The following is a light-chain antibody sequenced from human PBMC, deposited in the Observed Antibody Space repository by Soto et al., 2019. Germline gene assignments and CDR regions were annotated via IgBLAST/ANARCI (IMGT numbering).Light chain of an antibody. CDR2: EVS. CDR3: SSYTSSSSLFV. V-gene: IGLV2-14*01. Sequence: QSVLTQPASVSGSPGQSITISCTGTSSDVGGYNRVSWYQQHPGKAPKLMIYEVSNRPSGLSNRFSGSKSGNTASLTISGLQAEDEADYYCSSYTSSSSLFVFGTGTKLTVL. J-gene: IGLJ1*01. CDR1: SSDVGGYNR.